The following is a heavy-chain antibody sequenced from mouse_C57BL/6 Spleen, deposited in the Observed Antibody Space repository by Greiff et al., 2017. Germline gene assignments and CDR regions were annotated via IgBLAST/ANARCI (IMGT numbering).Heavy chain of an antibody. V-gene: IGHV1-7*01. J-gene: IGHJ3*01. Sequence: QVQLQQSGAELAKPGASVKLSCKASGYTFTSYWMHWVKQRPGPGLEWIGYINPSSGYSKYNQKFKDKATLTADKSSSTAYMQLSSLTYEDSAVYYCARAGDYDGTGSAWFAYWGQGTLVTVSA. CDR2: INPSSGYS. CDR3: ARAGDYDGTGSAWFAY. CDR1: GYTFTSYW. D-gene: IGHD2-4*01.